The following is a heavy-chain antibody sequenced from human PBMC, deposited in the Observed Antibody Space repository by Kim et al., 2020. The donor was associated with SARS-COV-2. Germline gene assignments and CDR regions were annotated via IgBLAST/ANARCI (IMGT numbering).Heavy chain of an antibody. CDR3: LKGGWGWIWDY. CDR2: IDCSDGTT. V-gene: IGHV3-23*01. CDR1: GFTFFGHA. J-gene: IGHJ4*02. D-gene: IGHD2-21*01. Sequence: GGSLRLSCTTSGFTFFGHAMSWVRQAPGKGLEWVSSIDCSDGTTYYVDSVKGRFSISRDDSRNTLYLQMSALRADDTAAYYCLKGGWGWIWDYWGQGTLGTVSS.